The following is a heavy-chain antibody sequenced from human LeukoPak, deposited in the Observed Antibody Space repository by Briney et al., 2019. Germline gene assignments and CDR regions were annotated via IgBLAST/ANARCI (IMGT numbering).Heavy chain of an antibody. CDR3: AKWKYGSDFGYFDY. V-gene: IGHV3-23*01. CDR2: ISGNGATT. D-gene: IGHD3-10*01. Sequence: GGSLKLSCAASGFHFSSFAMSWVRQAPGKGLEWVSGISGNGATTHHADSVKGRFTIARDNSKNTLYLQMNSLRAEDTAVYYCAKWKYGSDFGYFDYWGQGTLVTVSS. J-gene: IGHJ4*02. CDR1: GFHFSSFA.